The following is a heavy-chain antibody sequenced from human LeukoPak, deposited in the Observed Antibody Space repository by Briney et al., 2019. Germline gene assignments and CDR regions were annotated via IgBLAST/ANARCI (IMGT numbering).Heavy chain of an antibody. CDR2: IYTSGST. CDR3: ARTGTALAFDY. Sequence: SETLSLTCTVSGGSISSSSYYWGWIRQPPGKGLEWIGRIYTSGSTNYNPSLKSRVTMSVDTSKNQFSLKLSSVTAADTAVYYCARTGTALAFDYWGQGTLVTVSS. J-gene: IGHJ4*02. D-gene: IGHD1-14*01. CDR1: GGSISSSSYY. V-gene: IGHV4-39*07.